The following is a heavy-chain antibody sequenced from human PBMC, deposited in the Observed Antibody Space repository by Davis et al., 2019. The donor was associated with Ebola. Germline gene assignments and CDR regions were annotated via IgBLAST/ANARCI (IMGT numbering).Heavy chain of an antibody. D-gene: IGHD3-10*01. CDR3: ARDSAYYYGMDV. Sequence: SVKVSCKASGYTFTSYGISWVRQAPGQGLEWMGGIIPIFGTANYAQKFQGRVTITADESTSTAYMELSSLRSEDTAVYYCARDSAYYYGMDVWGQGTTVTVSS. J-gene: IGHJ6*02. CDR2: IIPIFGTA. V-gene: IGHV1-69*13. CDR1: GYTFTSYG.